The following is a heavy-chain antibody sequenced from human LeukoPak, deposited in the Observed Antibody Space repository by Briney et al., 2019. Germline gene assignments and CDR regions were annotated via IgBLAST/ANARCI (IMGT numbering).Heavy chain of an antibody. J-gene: IGHJ4*02. CDR2: IYYSGST. Sequence: PSETLSLTCTVSGGSISSYYWSWIRQPPGKGLEWIGYIYYSGSTNYNPSRKSRVTISVDTSKNQFSLKLSSVTAADTAVYYCARLSDFWSGYHPPHFDYWGQGTLVTVSS. CDR3: ARLSDFWSGYHPPHFDY. D-gene: IGHD3-3*01. CDR1: GGSISSYY. V-gene: IGHV4-59*01.